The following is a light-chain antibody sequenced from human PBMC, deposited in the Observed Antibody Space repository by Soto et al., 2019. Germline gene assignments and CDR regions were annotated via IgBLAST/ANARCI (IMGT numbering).Light chain of an antibody. CDR2: DVS. V-gene: IGLV2-14*01. CDR1: SSDVGGYNY. J-gene: IGLJ2*01. CDR3: SSYTSSSTLEVV. Sequence: QSALTQPASVSGSPGQSITISCTGTSSDVGGYNYVSWYHQHPGKAPKLMIYDVSNRPSGVSNRFSGSKSGNTASLTISGLQADDEADYYCSSYTSSSTLEVVFGGGTKLTFL.